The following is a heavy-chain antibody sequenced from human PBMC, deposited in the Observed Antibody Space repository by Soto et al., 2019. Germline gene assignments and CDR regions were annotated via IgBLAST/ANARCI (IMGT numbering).Heavy chain of an antibody. D-gene: IGHD3-3*02. V-gene: IGHV6-1*01. Sequence: SQTLSLTCAISGDSVSSNSAAWNWIRQSPSRGLEWLGRTYYRSKWYNDYAVSVKSRITINPDTSKNQFSLQLNSVTPEDTAVYYCARSFFGVVSRNEYFQHWGQGTLVTVSS. CDR2: TYYRSKWYN. J-gene: IGHJ1*01. CDR1: GDSVSSNSAA. CDR3: ARSFFGVVSRNEYFQH.